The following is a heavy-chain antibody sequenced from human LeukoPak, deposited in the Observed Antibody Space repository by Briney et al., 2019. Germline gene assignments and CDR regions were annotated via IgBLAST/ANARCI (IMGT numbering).Heavy chain of an antibody. Sequence: GASVKVSCKASGGTFSSYAISWVRQAPGQGLEWMGRIIPILGIANYAQKFQGRVTMTRDTSTSTVYMELSSLRSEDTAVYYCARCRPLRYFDYWGQGTLVTVSS. D-gene: IGHD4-17*01. V-gene: IGHV1-69*04. J-gene: IGHJ4*02. CDR2: IIPILGIA. CDR3: ARCRPLRYFDY. CDR1: GGTFSSYA.